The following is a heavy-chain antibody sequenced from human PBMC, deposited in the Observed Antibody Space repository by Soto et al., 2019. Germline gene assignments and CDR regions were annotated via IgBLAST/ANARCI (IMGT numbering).Heavy chain of an antibody. Sequence: GGSLRLSCAASEFTFSDYSMSWIRQAPGKGLEWVSYISSSDTTIYYADSVKGRFTISRDNAKNSLYLQMNSLRAEDTAVYYCPRTNWGPYYYYGMDVWGQGTTVPVSS. CDR3: PRTNWGPYYYYGMDV. CDR1: EFTFSDYS. CDR2: ISSSDTTI. V-gene: IGHV3-11*01. J-gene: IGHJ6*02. D-gene: IGHD7-27*01.